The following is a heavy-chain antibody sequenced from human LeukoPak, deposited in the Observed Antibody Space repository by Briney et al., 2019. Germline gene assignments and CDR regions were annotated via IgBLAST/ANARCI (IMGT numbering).Heavy chain of an antibody. V-gene: IGHV4-31*03. CDR1: GGSISSGDYY. Sequence: SETLSLTCTISGGSISSGDYYWTWIRQHPGKGLEWIGYIYYSGSTYYNPSLKSRVTISVDTSKNQFSLKLSSVTAADTAVYYCARVTAAAERWFDPWGQGTLVTVSS. CDR2: IYYSGST. D-gene: IGHD6-13*01. CDR3: ARVTAAAERWFDP. J-gene: IGHJ5*02.